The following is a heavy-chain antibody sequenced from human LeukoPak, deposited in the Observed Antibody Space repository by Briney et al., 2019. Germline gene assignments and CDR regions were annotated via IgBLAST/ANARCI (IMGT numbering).Heavy chain of an antibody. CDR3: ARGGTVTNFGF. CDR2: IYYSGST. Sequence: SSETLSLTCTVSGGSISSGHYYWSWIRQPPGKGLEWIGYIYYSGSTYYNPSLKSRVTISLDTSKNQFSLKLSSATAADTAVYYCARGGTVTNFGFWGQGTLVTVSS. J-gene: IGHJ4*02. V-gene: IGHV4-30-4*02. CDR1: GGSISSGHYY. D-gene: IGHD4-17*01.